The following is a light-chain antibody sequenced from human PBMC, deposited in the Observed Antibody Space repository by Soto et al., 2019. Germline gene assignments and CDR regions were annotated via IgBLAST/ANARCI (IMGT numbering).Light chain of an antibody. Sequence: DIQMTQSPSTLSGSVGDRVTITCRASQTISSWLAWYQQKPGKAPKLLIYKASTLKSGVPSRFSGSGSGTGFTLTISSLQPDDFATYYCQQYNTYLTFGQGTKVDIK. CDR3: QQYNTYLT. V-gene: IGKV1-5*03. CDR1: QTISSW. J-gene: IGKJ1*01. CDR2: KAS.